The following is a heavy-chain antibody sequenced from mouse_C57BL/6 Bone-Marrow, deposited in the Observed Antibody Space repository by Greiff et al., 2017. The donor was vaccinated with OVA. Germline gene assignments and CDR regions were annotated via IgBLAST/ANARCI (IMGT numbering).Heavy chain of an antibody. Sequence: QVQLKQSGAELARPGASVKLSCKASGYTFTSYGISWVKQRTGQGLEWIGEIYPRSGNTYYNEKFKGKATLTADKSSSTAYMGLRSLTSEDSAVYFCARRGDYDAYWGQGTLVTVSA. J-gene: IGHJ3*01. CDR3: ARRGDYDAY. V-gene: IGHV1-81*01. CDR2: IYPRSGNT. D-gene: IGHD2-4*01. CDR1: GYTFTSYG.